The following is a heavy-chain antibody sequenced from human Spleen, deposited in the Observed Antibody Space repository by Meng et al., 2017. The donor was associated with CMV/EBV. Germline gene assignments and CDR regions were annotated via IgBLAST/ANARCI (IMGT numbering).Heavy chain of an antibody. CDR1: GYTFTDYY. D-gene: IGHD2-2*02. CDR2: INPHSGVT. Sequence: ASVKVSCKASGYTFTDYYMHWVRQAPGQGLEYMGWINPHSGVTNYEQKFQGRVTMTRDTSISTAYMELSRLSSDDTAVYYCARELIVVLPAAIIDYDYYGMDVWGQGTTVTVSS. J-gene: IGHJ6*02. CDR3: ARELIVVLPAAIIDYDYYGMDV. V-gene: IGHV1-2*02.